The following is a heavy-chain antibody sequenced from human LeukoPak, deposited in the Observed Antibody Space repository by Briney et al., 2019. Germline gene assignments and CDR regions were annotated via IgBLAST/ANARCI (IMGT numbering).Heavy chain of an antibody. CDR1: GGTFSSYA. J-gene: IGHJ4*02. D-gene: IGHD3-9*01. Sequence: ASVKVSCKASGGTFSSYAISWVRQAPGQGLEWMGRIIPILGIANYAQKFQGRVTMTRNTSISTAYMELSSLRSEDTAVYYCARAELRYFDWPPGDYWGQGTLVTVSS. V-gene: IGHV1-69*04. CDR3: ARAELRYFDWPPGDY. CDR2: IIPILGIA.